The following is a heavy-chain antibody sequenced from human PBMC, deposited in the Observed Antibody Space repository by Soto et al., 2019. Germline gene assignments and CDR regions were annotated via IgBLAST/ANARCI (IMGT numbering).Heavy chain of an antibody. CDR1: GYTFTSYG. Sequence: ASLKVSCKASGYTFTSYGISWVRQAPGQGLEWMGWISAYNGNTNYAQKLQGRVTMTTDTSTSTAYMELRSLRSDDTAVYYCARSIAAAVEFEYWGQGTLVTVSS. J-gene: IGHJ4*02. D-gene: IGHD6-13*01. CDR2: ISAYNGNT. CDR3: ARSIAAAVEFEY. V-gene: IGHV1-18*01.